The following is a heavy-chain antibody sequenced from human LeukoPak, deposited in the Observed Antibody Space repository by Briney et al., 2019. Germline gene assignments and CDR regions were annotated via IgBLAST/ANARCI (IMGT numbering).Heavy chain of an antibody. CDR3: TRRSSAAGRQYFDY. D-gene: IGHD6-13*01. CDR1: GYTFTSYY. J-gene: IGHJ4*02. V-gene: IGHV1-46*01. CDR2: INPSGGGT. Sequence: ASVKVSCKASGYTFTSYYIHWVRQAPGQGLEWVGIINPSGGGTTYSQKFQGRVTMTRDTSTNTVYMELNSLKTEDTAVYYCTRRSSAAGRQYFDYWGQGTLVTVSS.